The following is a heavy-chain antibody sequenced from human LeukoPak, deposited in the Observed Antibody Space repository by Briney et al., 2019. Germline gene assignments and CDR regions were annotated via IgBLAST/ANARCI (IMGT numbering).Heavy chain of an antibody. CDR3: ARDRGGVVTAILDY. J-gene: IGHJ4*02. V-gene: IGHV1-2*02. Sequence: ASVKVSCKASGYTFTGYYMHWVRQAPGQGLEWMGWINPNSGGTNYAQKFQGRVTMTRDTSISTAYMELSRLRSDDTAVYYCARDRGGVVTAILDYWGQGTLVTVSS. D-gene: IGHD2-21*02. CDR2: INPNSGGT. CDR1: GYTFTGYY.